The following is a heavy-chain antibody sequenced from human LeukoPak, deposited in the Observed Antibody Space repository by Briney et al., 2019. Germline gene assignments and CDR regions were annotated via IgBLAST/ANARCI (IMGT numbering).Heavy chain of an antibody. Sequence: SETLSLTCAVSGGSITRGSYYWTWIRQPPGKGLEWIGYIYYSGSTNYNSSLRSRVTISVDTSKNQFSLKLRSVTAADTAVYYCARVTGYMIEDYFDYWGQGTLVTVSS. V-gene: IGHV4-61*01. CDR3: ARVTGYMIEDYFDY. CDR1: GGSITRGSYY. CDR2: IYYSGST. J-gene: IGHJ4*02. D-gene: IGHD3-22*01.